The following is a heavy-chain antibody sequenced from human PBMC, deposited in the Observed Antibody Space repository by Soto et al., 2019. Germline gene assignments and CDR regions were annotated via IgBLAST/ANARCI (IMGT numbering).Heavy chain of an antibody. CDR2: INHSGST. J-gene: IGHJ6*03. CDR3: ARVKRVNPRNHSYYYYMDV. CDR1: GGSFSGYY. V-gene: IGHV4-34*01. Sequence: SETLSLTCAVYGGSFSGYYWSWIRQPPGKGLEWIGEINHSGSTNYNPSLKSRVTISVDTSKNQFSLKLSSVTAADTAVYYCARVKRVNPRNHSYYYYMDVWGKGTTVTVSS.